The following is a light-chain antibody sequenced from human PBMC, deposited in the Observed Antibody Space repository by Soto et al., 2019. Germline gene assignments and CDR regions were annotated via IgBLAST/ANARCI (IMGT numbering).Light chain of an antibody. J-gene: IGLJ3*02. CDR1: SSNIGAGYD. Sequence: QSVLTQPPSVSGAPGQRVTISCTGSSSNIGAGYDVHWYQQLPGIAPKFLIYGNSNRPSGVPDRFSGSKSGTSASLAITGLQAEDEADYYCQSYDSSLRVVFGGGTKLTVL. CDR2: GNS. V-gene: IGLV1-40*01. CDR3: QSYDSSLRVV.